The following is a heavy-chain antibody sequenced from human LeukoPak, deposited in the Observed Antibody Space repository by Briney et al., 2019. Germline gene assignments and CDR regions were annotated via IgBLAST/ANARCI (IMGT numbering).Heavy chain of an antibody. D-gene: IGHD4-17*01. CDR2: ISYDGDDGSNI. CDR3: ASRRTVTSTDFHAFDI. V-gene: IGHV3-30-3*01. J-gene: IGHJ3*02. CDR1: GFTFRSYA. Sequence: GGSLRLSCAASGFTFRSYAMHWVRQAPGKGLEWVAVISYDGDDGSNIYYADSVKGRFTISRDNAKNSLYLQMNSLRVEDTAVYYCASRRTVTSTDFHAFDIWGQGTVVTVSS.